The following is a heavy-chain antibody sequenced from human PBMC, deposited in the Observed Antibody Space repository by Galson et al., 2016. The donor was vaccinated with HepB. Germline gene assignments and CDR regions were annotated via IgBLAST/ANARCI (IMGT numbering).Heavy chain of an antibody. D-gene: IGHD1-26*01. CDR3: ARDALGTWDLTT. J-gene: IGHJ1*01. Sequence: SLRLSCAASGFSFSNYEMNWVRQAPGKGLEWVAYISRGGETTYYADSVRGRFPISRDNARDSVFLQMTSLRVEDPARYYCARDALGTWDLTTWGQGTLVSVSS. V-gene: IGHV3-48*03. CDR1: GFSFSNYE. CDR2: ISRGGETT.